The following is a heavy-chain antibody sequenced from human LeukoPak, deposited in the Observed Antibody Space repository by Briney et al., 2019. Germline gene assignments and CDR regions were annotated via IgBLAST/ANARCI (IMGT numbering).Heavy chain of an antibody. J-gene: IGHJ4*02. CDR1: GGSFSGYY. Sequence: PSETLSLTCAVYGGSFSGYYWSWIRQPPGKGLEWIGEINHSGSTNYNPSLKSRVTISVDTSKNQFSLKLSSVTAADTAVYYCARGTAQLDYWGQGTLVTVSS. CDR3: ARGTAQLDY. CDR2: INHSGST. V-gene: IGHV4-34*01.